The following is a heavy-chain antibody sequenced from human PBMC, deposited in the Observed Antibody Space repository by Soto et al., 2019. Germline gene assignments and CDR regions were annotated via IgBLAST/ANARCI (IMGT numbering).Heavy chain of an antibody. CDR1: GGTFGNYI. CDR2: IRPIFGTT. V-gene: IGHV1-69*01. J-gene: IGHJ6*02. D-gene: IGHD2-21*01. CDR3: EAVVGFAEFPVV. Sequence: QVLLLQSGAEVKKPGSSVKVSCKASGGTFGNYIISWVRQAPGQGLEWMGGIRPIFGTTDYVQKFQGRVTISAAESTTTVYMELNSLRADGTAVYFCEAVVGFAEFPVVWGQGTRVVFSS.